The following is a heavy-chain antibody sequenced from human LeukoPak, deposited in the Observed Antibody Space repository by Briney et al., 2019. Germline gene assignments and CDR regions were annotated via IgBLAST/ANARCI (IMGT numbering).Heavy chain of an antibody. Sequence: GGSLRLSCAASGFNFSAYAMNWVRRAPGKGLEWVSVITGSGTSSYYADSVKGRFTISRDNSKNTLSLQMNNLRADDTAVYYCAKAHYYYYMDVWGKGTTVTVSS. V-gene: IGHV3-23*01. J-gene: IGHJ6*03. CDR1: GFNFSAYA. CDR3: AKAHYYYYMDV. CDR2: ITGSGTSS.